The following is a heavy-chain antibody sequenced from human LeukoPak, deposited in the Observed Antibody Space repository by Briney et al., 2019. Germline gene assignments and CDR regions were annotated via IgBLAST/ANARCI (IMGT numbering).Heavy chain of an antibody. D-gene: IGHD6-6*01. CDR2: ISAYNGNT. CDR3: ARGSATAQKQLVRHIDS. V-gene: IGHV1-18*01. Sequence: ASVKVSCKASGYTFTSYGISWVRQAPGQGLEWMGWISAYNGNTKYAQKLQDRVTMTTDTSTTTAYMEVRSLTSDDTAVYYCARGSATAQKQLVRHIDSWGQGTLVIVSS. CDR1: GYTFTSYG. J-gene: IGHJ4*02.